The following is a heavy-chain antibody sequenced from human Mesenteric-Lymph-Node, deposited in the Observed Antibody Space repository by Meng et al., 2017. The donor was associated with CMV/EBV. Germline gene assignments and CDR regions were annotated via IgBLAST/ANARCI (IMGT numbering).Heavy chain of an antibody. V-gene: IGHV4-59*12. J-gene: IGHJ4*02. CDR1: GGSISSYY. CDR3: ARDSERGTDY. D-gene: IGHD1-1*01. CDR2: IYYSGST. Sequence: SETLSLTCTVSGGSISSYYWSWIRQPPGKGLEWIGYIYYSGSTNYNPSLKSRVTISVDTSKNQFSLKLSSVTAADTAIYYCARDSERGTDYWGQGTLVTVSS.